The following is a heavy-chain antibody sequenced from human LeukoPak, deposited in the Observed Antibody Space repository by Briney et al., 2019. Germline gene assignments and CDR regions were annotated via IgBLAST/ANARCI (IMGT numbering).Heavy chain of an antibody. V-gene: IGHV4-38-2*01. CDR1: GYSSTSGHY. J-gene: IGHJ4*02. CDR3: ARYCTSTTCILRGFDY. D-gene: IGHD2-2*01. CDR2: IYHTGSA. Sequence: PSVTLSLTCSVSGYSSTSGHYWGWIRQPPGKGLEWIANIYHTGSAHYNPSLKSRVTISVDTSKNQFSLKLSSVTAADTAVYYCARYCTSTTCILRGFDYWGQGTLVTVSS.